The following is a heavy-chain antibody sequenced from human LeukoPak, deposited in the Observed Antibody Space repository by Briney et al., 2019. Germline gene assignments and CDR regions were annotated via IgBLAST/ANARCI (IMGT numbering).Heavy chain of an antibody. V-gene: IGHV3-23*01. CDR1: GFTFSSYA. D-gene: IGHD4-17*01. J-gene: IGHJ4*02. Sequence: PGGSLRLSCAASGFTFSSYAMRWVRQAPGKGLEYVSGITASGSGTSYADSVKGRFTISRDNSNNTLFLQMNSLRAEDTAVYYCTKIAGPTAYWGQGTLVTVSS. CDR2: ITASGSGT. CDR3: TKIAGPTAY.